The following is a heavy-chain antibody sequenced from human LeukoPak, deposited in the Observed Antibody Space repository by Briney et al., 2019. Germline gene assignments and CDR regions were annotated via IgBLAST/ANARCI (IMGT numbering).Heavy chain of an antibody. Sequence: GGSLRLSCAASGFIVSNNYMSWVRQAPGKGLEWVSVIYSGGSTYYADSVKGRFTISRDNSKNTLFLQMHSLRAEDTALYYCARDPFGETGWFLWGQGTLVTVSS. CDR2: IYSGGST. J-gene: IGHJ4*02. CDR3: ARDPFGETGWFL. V-gene: IGHV3-66*01. D-gene: IGHD3-10*01. CDR1: GFIVSNNY.